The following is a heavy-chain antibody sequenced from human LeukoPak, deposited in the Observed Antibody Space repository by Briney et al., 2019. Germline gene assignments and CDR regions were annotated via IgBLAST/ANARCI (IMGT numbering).Heavy chain of an antibody. CDR3: ARERAGVATNYYYYYYMDV. Sequence: SETLSLTCTVSGGSISSGSYYWSWIRQPAGKGLEWIGRIYTSGSTNYSPSLKSRVTISVDTSKNQFSLKLSSVTAADTAVYYCARERAGVATNYYYYYYMDVWGKGTTVTVSS. D-gene: IGHD5-12*01. CDR2: IYTSGST. CDR1: GGSISSGSYY. J-gene: IGHJ6*03. V-gene: IGHV4-61*02.